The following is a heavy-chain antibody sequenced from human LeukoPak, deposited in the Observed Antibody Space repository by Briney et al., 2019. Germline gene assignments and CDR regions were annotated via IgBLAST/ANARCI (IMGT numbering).Heavy chain of an antibody. D-gene: IGHD2-2*01. Sequence: PGGSLRLSCAASGFTFCSYGMHWVRQAPGKGMEWVAVISYDGSNKYYADSVKGRFTISRDNSKNTLYLQMNSLRAEDTAVYYCAKGRHIVVVPAVFDYWGQGTLVTVSS. V-gene: IGHV3-30*18. CDR3: AKGRHIVVVPAVFDY. J-gene: IGHJ4*02. CDR1: GFTFCSYG. CDR2: ISYDGSNK.